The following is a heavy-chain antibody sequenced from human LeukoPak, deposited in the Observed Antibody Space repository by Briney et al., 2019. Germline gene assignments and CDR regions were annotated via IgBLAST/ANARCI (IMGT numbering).Heavy chain of an antibody. V-gene: IGHV3-30-3*01. CDR3: AREARTTPYFDY. J-gene: IGHJ4*02. D-gene: IGHD1-14*01. Sequence: PGRSLRLSCAASGFTFSSYAMHWVRQAPGKGLEWVAVISYDGSNKYYADSVKGRFTISRDNSKNTLYLQMNSLRAEDTAVYYCAREARTTPYFDYWGQGTLVTVSS. CDR1: GFTFSSYA. CDR2: ISYDGSNK.